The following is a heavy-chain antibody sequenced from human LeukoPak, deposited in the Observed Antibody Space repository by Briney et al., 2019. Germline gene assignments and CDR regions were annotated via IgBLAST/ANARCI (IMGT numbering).Heavy chain of an antibody. D-gene: IGHD3-16*01. J-gene: IGHJ6*02. CDR3: ASEPGLSRGPDYAMDV. Sequence: GGSLRLSCSGSGITLMSYTIHWVRRAPGKGPEWMTCVLDNTDFPYYADSVEGRFIISRDSSKNVVYLQMNSLRPEDTAIYYCASEPGLSRGPDYAMDVWGQGTTVTVSS. CDR1: GITLMSYT. V-gene: IGHV3-30-3*01. CDR2: VLDNTDFP.